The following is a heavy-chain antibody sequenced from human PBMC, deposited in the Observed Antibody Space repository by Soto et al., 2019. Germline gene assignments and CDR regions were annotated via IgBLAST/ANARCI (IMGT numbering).Heavy chain of an antibody. V-gene: IGHV3-48*02. CDR1: RFKFSIYS. Sequence: EVQLVESGGALVQPGGSLRLSCVASRFKFSIYSMNWIRQAPGKGLEWSAYITSDTKTIKYADSVKGRFTISRDNAKNSVYLQMNSLSDEDTAVYYCARSVEGHFDYWGQGAVVTVSS. CDR3: ARSVEGHFDY. D-gene: IGHD6-19*01. CDR2: ITSDTKTI. J-gene: IGHJ4*02.